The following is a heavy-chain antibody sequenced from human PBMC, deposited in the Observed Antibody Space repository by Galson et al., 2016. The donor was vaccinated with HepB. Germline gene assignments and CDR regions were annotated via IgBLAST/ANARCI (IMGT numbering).Heavy chain of an antibody. D-gene: IGHD6-19*01. CDR1: GFSFSRYA. J-gene: IGHJ5*02. Sequence: SLRLSCAASGFSFSRYAVYWIRQAPGKGLEWVALISYDGSHKFFADSVKGRFTLSRDNSNNTLYLQMNSLRPEDTAVYFCARESGGVAVAGQPPGVYNWFDPWGQGTLVTVSS. V-gene: IGHV3-30*04. CDR3: ARESGGVAVAGQPPGVYNWFDP. CDR2: ISYDGSHK.